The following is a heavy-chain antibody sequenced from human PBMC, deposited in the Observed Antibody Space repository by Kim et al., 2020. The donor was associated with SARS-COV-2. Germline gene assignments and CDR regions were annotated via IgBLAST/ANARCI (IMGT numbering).Heavy chain of an antibody. CDR3: ARGKDGRGSRMRGGMDV. Sequence: KRRFTLSRDNAKNSLYLQMNSLRAEDTAVYYCARGKDGRGSRMRGGMDVWGQGSTVTVSS. D-gene: IGHD3-10*02. J-gene: IGHJ6*02. V-gene: IGHV3-48*03.